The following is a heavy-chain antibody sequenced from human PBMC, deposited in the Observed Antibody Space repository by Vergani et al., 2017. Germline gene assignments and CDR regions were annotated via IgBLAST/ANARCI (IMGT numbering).Heavy chain of an antibody. CDR3: ARSRAAVAGWGLD. Sequence: VQLQESGPGLVKPSETLSLTCTVSGGSASSGSYYWTWIRQPPGKGLEWIGYINYSGSTNYNPSLKSRVTISLDTSKKQFSLKLSAVTAADTAVYYCARSRAAVAGWGLDWGEGPLVTVSS. CDR1: GGSASSGSYY. J-gene: IGHJ4*02. D-gene: IGHD6-19*01. V-gene: IGHV4-61*01. CDR2: INYSGST.